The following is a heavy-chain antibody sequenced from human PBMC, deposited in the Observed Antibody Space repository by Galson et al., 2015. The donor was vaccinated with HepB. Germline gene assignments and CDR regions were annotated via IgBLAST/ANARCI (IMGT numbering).Heavy chain of an antibody. CDR3: ARAVEGTGDNSPYFYPRHV. J-gene: IGHJ6*04. D-gene: IGHD2-8*02. V-gene: IGHV1-8*01. CDR2: MNPYNGDT. CDR1: GYTFSSYD. Sequence: SVKVSCKASGYTFSSYDVNWVRQAPGLGLEWLGWMNPYNGDTRYTQTIQGRVTMTRDTSTNTAYMELTGLTFQDTAVYFCARAVEGTGDNSPYFYPRHVGGNGTPVIVSP.